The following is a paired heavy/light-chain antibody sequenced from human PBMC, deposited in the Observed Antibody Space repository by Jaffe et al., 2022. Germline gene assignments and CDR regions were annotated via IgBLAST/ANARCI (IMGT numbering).Light chain of an antibody. CDR3: AAWDDSLSGYYV. J-gene: IGLJ1*01. V-gene: IGLV1-47*01. CDR1: SSNIGSNY. Sequence: QSVLTQPPSASGTPGQRVTISCSGSSSNIGSNYVFWYQQLPGTAPKLLIYRSNQRPSGVPERFSGSKSGTSASLAISGLRSEDEADYYCAAWDDSLSGYYVFGTGTKVTVL. CDR2: RSN.
Heavy chain of an antibody. J-gene: IGHJ4*02. Sequence: EVQLVQSGAEVKKPGESLKISCKAFGYSFTSYWIGWVRQMPGKGLEWMGSIYPGDSNTRYSPSFQGQVTISADKSISTAFLQWSSLQASDTAMYYCARSYCNGGSCHPFGNSWGQGTLVTVSS. D-gene: IGHD2-15*01. V-gene: IGHV5-51*03. CDR3: ARSYCNGGSCHPFGNS. CDR2: IYPGDSNT. CDR1: GYSFTSYW.